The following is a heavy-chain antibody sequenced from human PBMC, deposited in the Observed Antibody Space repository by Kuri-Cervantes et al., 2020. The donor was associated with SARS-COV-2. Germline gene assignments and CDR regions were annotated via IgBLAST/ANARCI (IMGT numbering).Heavy chain of an antibody. CDR1: GFTFSSYG. CDR2: IRYDGSNK. V-gene: IGHV3-30*02. J-gene: IGHJ6*03. D-gene: IGHD2-2*02. CDR3: ARVPRHICSSTSCYILGRGNYYYMDV. Sequence: GESLKISCAASGFTFSSYGMHWVRQAPGKGLEWVAFIRYDGSNKYYADSVKGRFTISRDNSKNTLYLQMNSLRAEDTAVYYCARVPRHICSSTSCYILGRGNYYYMDVWGKGTTVTVSS.